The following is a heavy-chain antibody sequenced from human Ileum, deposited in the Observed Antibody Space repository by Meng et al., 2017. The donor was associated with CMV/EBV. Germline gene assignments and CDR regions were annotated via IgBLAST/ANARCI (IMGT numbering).Heavy chain of an antibody. Sequence: LSCTASGFTFSNYAMSWVRQAPGKGLEWVSSISGTGVVTYYADSVKGRLTISRDNSKNTLYLQMNSLRDDDTALYYCAKDQGFSAATGGGQGTLVTVSS. CDR3: AKDQGFSAATG. D-gene: IGHD6-13*01. CDR1: GFTFSNYA. V-gene: IGHV3-23*01. CDR2: ISGTGVVT. J-gene: IGHJ4*02.